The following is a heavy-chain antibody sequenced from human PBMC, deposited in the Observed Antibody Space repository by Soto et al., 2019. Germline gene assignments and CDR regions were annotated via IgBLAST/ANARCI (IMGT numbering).Heavy chain of an antibody. J-gene: IGHJ6*02. CDR3: ANRGTNYYYGMDV. Sequence: GGALRLSCAASGFTFISYAMRWVRQAPGKGLEWVSAISGSGGSTYYADSVKGRFTISRDNSKNTLYLQMNSLRAEDTAVYYCANRGTNYYYGMDVWGQGTTVTVSS. D-gene: IGHD1-7*01. V-gene: IGHV3-23*01. CDR1: GFTFISYA. CDR2: ISGSGGST.